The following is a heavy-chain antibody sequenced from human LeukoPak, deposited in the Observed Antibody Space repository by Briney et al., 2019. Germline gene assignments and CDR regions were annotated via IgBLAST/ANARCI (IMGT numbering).Heavy chain of an antibody. J-gene: IGHJ4*02. CDR2: LNTDGAWI. V-gene: IGHV3-23*01. CDR3: AKSTAPCSRGSCYSALES. D-gene: IGHD2-15*01. CDR1: GFTFRSYV. Sequence: GGSLRLPCAASGFTFRSYVMSWVRLAPGKGLEWVSGLNTDGAWIYYADSVKGRFTISRDNSENTLYLQMNSLRVEDTAIYYCAKSTAPCSRGSCYSALESWGQGTLVTVSS.